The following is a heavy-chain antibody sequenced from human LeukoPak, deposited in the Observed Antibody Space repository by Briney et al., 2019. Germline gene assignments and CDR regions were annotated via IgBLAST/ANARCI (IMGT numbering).Heavy chain of an antibody. CDR2: INQDGSKK. CDR1: GFTFSSNW. Sequence: GGSLRLSCAASGFTFSSNWMAWVRQTPGKGLEWVANINQDGSKKYCVDSVKGRFTISRDNAKNSVYLQMGSLRVEDTAVYYCARARDSTGRADYWGQGTLVTVTS. CDR3: ARARDSTGRADY. D-gene: IGHD1-14*01. J-gene: IGHJ4*02. V-gene: IGHV3-7*01.